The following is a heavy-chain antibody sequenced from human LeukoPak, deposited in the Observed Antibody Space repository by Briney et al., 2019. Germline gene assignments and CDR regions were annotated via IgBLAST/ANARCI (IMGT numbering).Heavy chain of an antibody. V-gene: IGHV1-18*01. CDR2: INAYNGNA. CDR1: GYTFTSYA. D-gene: IGHD1-1*01. J-gene: IGHJ3*02. Sequence: ASVKVSCKASGYTFTSYALSWVRQAPGQGLEWMGWINAYNGNANYAQILQGRVTMTTDTSTSTAYMELRSLRSDDTAVYYCARVHPLGLERLDIWGQGTMVTVSS. CDR3: ARVHPLGLERLDI.